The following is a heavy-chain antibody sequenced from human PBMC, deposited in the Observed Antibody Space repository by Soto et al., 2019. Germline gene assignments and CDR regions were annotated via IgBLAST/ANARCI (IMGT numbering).Heavy chain of an antibody. CDR3: ARVRAKRFLEWLSPAHYGMDV. V-gene: IGHV4-30-4*01. D-gene: IGHD3-3*01. CDR2: IYYSGST. CDR1: GGSISSGDYY. J-gene: IGHJ6*02. Sequence: SETLSLTCTVSGGSISSGDYYWSWIRQPPGKGLEWIGYIYYSGSTYYNPSLKSRVTISVDTSKNQFSLKLSSVTAADTAVYYCARVRAKRFLEWLSPAHYGMDVWGQGTTVTVS.